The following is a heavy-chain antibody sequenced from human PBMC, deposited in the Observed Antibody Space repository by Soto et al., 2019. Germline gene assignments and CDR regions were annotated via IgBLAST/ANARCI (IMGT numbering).Heavy chain of an antibody. Sequence: EVQLLESGGGLVQPGGSLRLSCAASGFTFSSYAMSWVRQAPGKGLEWVSAISGSGGSTYYADSVKGRFTISRDNSKNTLYLQMNSLRAEDTAVYYCAQDRSGSYYYFDYWGQGTLVTVSS. V-gene: IGHV3-23*01. CDR1: GFTFSSYA. CDR2: ISGSGGST. J-gene: IGHJ4*02. D-gene: IGHD1-26*01. CDR3: AQDRSGSYYYFDY.